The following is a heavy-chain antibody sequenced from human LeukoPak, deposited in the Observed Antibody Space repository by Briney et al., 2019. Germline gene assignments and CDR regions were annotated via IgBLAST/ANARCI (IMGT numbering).Heavy chain of an antibody. Sequence: GGSLRLSCAASGFTFSSYAMHWVRQAPGKGLEWVAVISYDGSNKYYADSVKGRFTISRDNSKNTLYLQMNSLRVEDTAMYYCARDDYYDSSSRDWGQGTLVTVSS. D-gene: IGHD3-22*01. J-gene: IGHJ1*01. V-gene: IGHV3-30-3*01. CDR1: GFTFSSYA. CDR3: ARDDYYDSSSRD. CDR2: ISYDGSNK.